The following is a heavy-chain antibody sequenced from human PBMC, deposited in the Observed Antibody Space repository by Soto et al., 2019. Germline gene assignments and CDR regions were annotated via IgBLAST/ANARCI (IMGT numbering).Heavy chain of an antibody. Sequence: GESLKISCKGPGYSFTSYWMGWVRQMPGKGLEWIGIIYPADSNTRYSPSFQGQVNISADKYISTAYLQWSSLKASDTAMYFCGRRGGFAVWAQGTMVPSSS. J-gene: IGHJ3*01. D-gene: IGHD2-15*01. CDR1: GYSFTSYW. V-gene: IGHV5-51*01. CDR2: IYPADSNT. CDR3: GRRGGFAV.